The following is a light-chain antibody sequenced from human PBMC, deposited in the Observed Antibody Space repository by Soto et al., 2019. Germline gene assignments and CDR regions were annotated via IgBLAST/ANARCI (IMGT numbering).Light chain of an antibody. J-gene: IGKJ1*01. V-gene: IGKV1-39*01. CDR3: QQSYSTRWT. CDR2: AAS. Sequence: DIQMTQSPSSLSASVGDRVTITCRASQSISSYLSWYQQKPGKAPKLLIYAASSLQSGVPSRFSGGASRTHFTLTSSSLQPDDFATYYCQQSYSTRWTFAQGTKVEIK. CDR1: QSISSY.